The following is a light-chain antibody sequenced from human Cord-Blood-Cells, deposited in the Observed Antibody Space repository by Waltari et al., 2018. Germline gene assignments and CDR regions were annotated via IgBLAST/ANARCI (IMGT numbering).Light chain of an antibody. CDR1: LSISSW. CDR2: KAS. CDR3: QQYNSYSRT. J-gene: IGKJ1*01. V-gene: IGKV1-5*03. Sequence: DIQMTQSPSTLSASVGDRVTITCRASLSISSWLAWYQQKPGKATKLLIYKASSLESGVPSRFSGSGSVKEFTLTISILQPDDVATYYCQQYNSYSRTFGQGTKVEIK.